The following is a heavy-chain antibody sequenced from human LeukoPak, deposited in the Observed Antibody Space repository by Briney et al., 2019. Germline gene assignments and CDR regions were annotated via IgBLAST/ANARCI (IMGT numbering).Heavy chain of an antibody. CDR3: VSLYEFVYY. CDR2: INHSGGT. J-gene: IGHJ4*02. CDR1: GGSLNGYY. V-gene: IGHV4-34*01. D-gene: IGHD3-16*01. Sequence: PSETLSLSCAVYGGSVYGGSLNGYYWSWVRQPPGKGLEWIGEINHSGGTNYNPSLKSRVTISPDTSRNQFSLRLSSVTAADTAVYCCVSLYEFVYYWGQGTLVTVSS.